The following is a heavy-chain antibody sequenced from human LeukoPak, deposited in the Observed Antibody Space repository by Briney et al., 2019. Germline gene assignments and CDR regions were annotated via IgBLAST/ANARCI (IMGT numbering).Heavy chain of an antibody. D-gene: IGHD7-27*01. CDR1: GYSISGGYY. J-gene: IGHJ4*02. V-gene: IGHV4-38-2*02. Sequence: SEALSLTCTVSGYSISGGYYWGWIRQPPGKGLEWIGSIYHSGSTEYNPSLRSRVTISLEMSKRQFSLNLTSVTAADTAVYYCASNTGTVFDYWGQGALVTVSS. CDR2: IYHSGST. CDR3: ASNTGTVFDY.